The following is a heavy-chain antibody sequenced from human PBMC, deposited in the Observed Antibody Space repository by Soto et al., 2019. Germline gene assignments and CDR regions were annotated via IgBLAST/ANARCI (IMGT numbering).Heavy chain of an antibody. CDR1: GGSISIVHYY. J-gene: IGHJ4*02. D-gene: IGHD6-13*01. Sequence: QVQLQESGPGLVKPSQTLSLTCTVSGGSISIVHYYWSWIRQPPGKGLEWIGYIYYTGSTYYFPSLKSRVTISADTSQNQFSLKLSSVTDADTAVYYCARATLEQQLGYWGQGTLVTVSS. V-gene: IGHV4-30-4*01. CDR2: IYYTGST. CDR3: ARATLEQQLGY.